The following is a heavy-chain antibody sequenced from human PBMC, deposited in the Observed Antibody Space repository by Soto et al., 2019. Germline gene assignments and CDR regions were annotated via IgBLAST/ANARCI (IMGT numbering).Heavy chain of an antibody. D-gene: IGHD3-9*01. Sequence: GGSLRLSCAASGFTSSIYWMTWVRQAPGKGLEWVANIKQDGSEKNYADSVKGRFTISRDNSKNALYLQMNSLRAEDTAVYYCAKYLVGSQVVRGYSCCMEVWGPGPTVT. CDR2: IKQDGSEK. V-gene: IGHV3-7*01. J-gene: IGHJ6*02. CDR3: AKYLVGSQVVRGYSCCMEV. CDR1: GFTSSIYW.